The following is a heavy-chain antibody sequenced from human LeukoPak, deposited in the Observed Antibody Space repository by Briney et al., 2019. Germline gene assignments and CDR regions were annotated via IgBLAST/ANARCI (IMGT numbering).Heavy chain of an antibody. V-gene: IGHV1-18*01. CDR2: ISAYNGNT. CDR3: ARVPALGLWSGYSDAFDI. D-gene: IGHD3-3*01. CDR1: GYTFTSYG. J-gene: IGHJ3*02. Sequence: AAVKVSCKASGYTFTSYGISWVRQAPGQGREWMGWISAYNGNTNYAQKLQGRVTMTTDTPTSTAYMELRSLRSDDTPVYYCARVPALGLWSGYSDAFDIWGQGTMVTVSS.